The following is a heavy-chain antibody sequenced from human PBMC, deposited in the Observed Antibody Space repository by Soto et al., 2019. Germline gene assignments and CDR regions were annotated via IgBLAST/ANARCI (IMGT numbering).Heavy chain of an antibody. J-gene: IGHJ6*03. CDR3: ARGSLSSGTSYYYYMDV. CDR1: GDTFTGYY. D-gene: IGHD3-3*01. V-gene: IGHV1-2*04. CDR2: INPNSGGT. Sequence: VSVKVSCKASGDTFTGYYMHWVRQAPGQGLEWMGWINPNSGGTSYAQKFQGWVTMTRDTSISTAYMELSRLRSDDTAVYYCARGSLSSGTSYYYYMDVWGKGTTVTVSS.